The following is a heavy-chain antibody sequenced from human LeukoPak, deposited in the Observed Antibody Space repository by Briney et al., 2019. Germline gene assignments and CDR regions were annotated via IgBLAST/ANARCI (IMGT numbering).Heavy chain of an antibody. Sequence: PGGSLRLSCAASGFTFGSYGMHWVRQAPGKGLEWVAAISYDGSYKYYADSVKDRFTISRDYSKNTLYLRMSSLRAEDTAMYYCAKTYSSGWWDLDFWGQGTLVSVSS. CDR1: GFTFGSYG. V-gene: IGHV3-30*18. CDR2: ISYDGSYK. J-gene: IGHJ4*02. D-gene: IGHD6-19*01. CDR3: AKTYSSGWWDLDF.